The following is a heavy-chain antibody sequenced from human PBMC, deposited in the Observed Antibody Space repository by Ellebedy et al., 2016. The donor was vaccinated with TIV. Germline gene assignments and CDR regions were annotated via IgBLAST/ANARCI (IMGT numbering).Heavy chain of an antibody. CDR2: ISYDGSNK. CDR3: ARDWGEIVGATNWDY. D-gene: IGHD1-26*01. J-gene: IGHJ4*02. CDR1: GFTFNSYG. V-gene: IGHV3-33*05. Sequence: GESLKISXAASGFTFNSYGMHWVRQAPGKGLEWVAVISYDGSNKYYADSVKGRFTISRDNAKNSLYLQMNSLRAEDTAVYYCARDWGEIVGATNWDYWGQGTLVTVSS.